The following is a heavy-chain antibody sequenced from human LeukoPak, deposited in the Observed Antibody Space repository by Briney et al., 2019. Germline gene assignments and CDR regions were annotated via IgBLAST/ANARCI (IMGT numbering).Heavy chain of an antibody. CDR3: ASRYYDSSGYYSYWYFYL. Sequence: SESLSLTCTVSGGSISSYYWSWIRQPPGKGLEWIGYIYYSGSTNYNPSLKSRVTISVDTSKNQFSLKLSSVTAADTAVYYCASRYYDSSGYYSYWYFYLWGRGTLVTVSS. D-gene: IGHD3-22*01. CDR1: GGSISSYY. CDR2: IYYSGST. J-gene: IGHJ2*01. V-gene: IGHV4-59*08.